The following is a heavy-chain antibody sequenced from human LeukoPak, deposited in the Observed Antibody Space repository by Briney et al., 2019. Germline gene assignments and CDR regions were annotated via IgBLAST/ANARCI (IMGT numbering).Heavy chain of an antibody. Sequence: GGSLRLSCAASGFTFDDYAMHWVRQAPGKGLEWVSGISWNSGSIGYADSVKGRFAISRDNARNSLYLQMNSLRAEDTALYYCAKDRYGSGWYNLDYWGQGTLVTVSS. J-gene: IGHJ4*02. V-gene: IGHV3-9*01. CDR1: GFTFDDYA. CDR3: AKDRYGSGWYNLDY. CDR2: ISWNSGSI. D-gene: IGHD6-19*01.